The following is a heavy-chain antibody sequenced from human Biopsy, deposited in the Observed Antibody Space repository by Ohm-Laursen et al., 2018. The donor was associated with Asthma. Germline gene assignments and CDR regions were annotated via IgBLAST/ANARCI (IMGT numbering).Heavy chain of an antibody. D-gene: IGHD4-17*01. CDR1: GDILSSFG. CDR2: VIPIYGTT. J-gene: IGHJ6*02. Sequence: VKISCKPHGDILSSFGIKWVRKAPGQGLEWMGGVIPIYGTTHTAQKFQGRATITADESMSTAYMELTSLRKEDTAVYYCARGGYYGDRRYHNGLDVWGQGTTVTVSS. CDR3: ARGGYYGDRRYHNGLDV. V-gene: IGHV1-69*13.